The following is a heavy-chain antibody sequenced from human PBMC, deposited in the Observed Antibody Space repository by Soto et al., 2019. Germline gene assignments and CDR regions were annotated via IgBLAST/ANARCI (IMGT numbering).Heavy chain of an antibody. CDR1: GLSVTANY. CDR3: ARRDDSETFDI. J-gene: IGHJ3*02. D-gene: IGHD5-18*01. CDR2: IYRGGGT. Sequence: EVQLVESGGGLIQPGGSLRLICAASGLSVTANYMTWVRQAPGKGLDWLSIIYRGGGTYYADSLKGRAIISRDGSRNMVFLQMNSPTAEDAGVYYCARRDDSETFDIWVRGTAVNVSS. V-gene: IGHV3-53*01.